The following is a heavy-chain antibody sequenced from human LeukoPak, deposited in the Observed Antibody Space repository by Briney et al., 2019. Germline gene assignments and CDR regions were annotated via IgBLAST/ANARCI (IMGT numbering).Heavy chain of an antibody. CDR3: AREYSSSWYDYYYGMDV. CDR2: ISYDGSNK. D-gene: IGHD6-13*01. CDR1: GFTFSSYG. J-gene: IGHJ6*04. V-gene: IGHV3-30*03. Sequence: GRSLRLSCAASGFTFSSYGMHWVRQAPGKGLEWVAVISYDGSNKYYADSVKGRFTISRDNSKNTLYLQMNSLRAEDTAVYYCAREYSSSWYDYYYGMDVWGKGTTVTVSS.